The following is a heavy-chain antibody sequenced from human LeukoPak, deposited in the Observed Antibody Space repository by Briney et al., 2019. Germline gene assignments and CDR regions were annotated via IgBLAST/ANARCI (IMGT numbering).Heavy chain of an antibody. CDR3: ARIGLPDIVVVPAANSATRDWLDP. V-gene: IGHV1-2*02. J-gene: IGHJ5*02. Sequence: ASVKVSCKASGYTFTGYYMHWVRQAPGQGLEWMGWINPNSGGTNYAQKFQGRVTMTRDTSISTAYMELSRLRSDDTAVYYCARIGLPDIVVVPAANSATRDWLDPWGQGTLVTVSS. D-gene: IGHD2-2*01. CDR1: GYTFTGYY. CDR2: INPNSGGT.